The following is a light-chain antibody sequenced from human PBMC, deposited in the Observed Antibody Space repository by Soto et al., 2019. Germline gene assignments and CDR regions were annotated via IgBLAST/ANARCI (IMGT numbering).Light chain of an antibody. CDR2: EVT. V-gene: IGLV2-23*02. CDR1: SSDVGNFNL. J-gene: IGLJ1*01. Sequence: QSALTQPASVSGSPGQSITISCTGTSSDVGNFNLVSWYQQHPDKAHKLMIFEVTKRPAGASNRFSASKSGNTASLTISGLQAEDEGDYYCCSYVGTGAYVIGTGTKVXVL. CDR3: CSYVGTGAYV.